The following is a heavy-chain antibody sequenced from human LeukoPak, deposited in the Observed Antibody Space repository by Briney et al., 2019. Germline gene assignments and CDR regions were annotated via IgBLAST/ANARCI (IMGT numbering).Heavy chain of an antibody. J-gene: IGHJ4*02. CDR3: AKLTTS. D-gene: IGHD4-11*01. CDR2: TVGGGDGT. V-gene: IGHV3-23*01. Sequence: GGSLRLSCAASGFTFDDYTMHWVRQAPGKGLEWVAVTVGGGDGTYYADSVKGRFTISRDNSNNTLYLQMNSLRAEDTAVYYCAKLTTSWGQGTLVTVSS. CDR1: GFTFDDYT.